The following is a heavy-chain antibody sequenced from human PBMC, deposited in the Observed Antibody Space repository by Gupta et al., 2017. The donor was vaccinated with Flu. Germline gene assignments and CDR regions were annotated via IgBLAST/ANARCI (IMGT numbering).Heavy chain of an antibody. CDR1: GGSISSGSYY. Sequence: QAQLQESGPGLVKPSQTLSLTCTVSGGSISSGSYYWSWIRQPAGKGLEWIGRIYISGTTNYNPSLRSRVTISVDTSKNQFSLNLSSVTAADTAVYYCAGARGYCSGTNCPAFGYWGQGTLVTVSS. D-gene: IGHD2-2*01. CDR2: IYISGTT. CDR3: AGARGYCSGTNCPAFGY. J-gene: IGHJ4*02. V-gene: IGHV4-61*02.